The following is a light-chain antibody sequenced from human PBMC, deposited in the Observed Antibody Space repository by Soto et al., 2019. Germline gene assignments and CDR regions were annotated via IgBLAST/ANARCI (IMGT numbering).Light chain of an antibody. V-gene: IGKV3-11*01. CDR2: DTS. CDR3: QQRDIWPPLT. Sequence: EVVLTQSPATLCLSPGERATLSCRASQSVRTFLAWYQQKPGQAPRLLIYDTSNRATGIPARFSGSGSGTDFTLTISSLEPEDFAVYYCQQRDIWPPLTFDGGTKVELK. CDR1: QSVRTF. J-gene: IGKJ4*01.